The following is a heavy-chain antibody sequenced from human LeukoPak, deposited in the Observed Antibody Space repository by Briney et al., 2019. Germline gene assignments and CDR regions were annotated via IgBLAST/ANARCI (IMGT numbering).Heavy chain of an antibody. CDR2: ISRSGSYI. Sequence: GGSLRLSCAASGFTFSSYSMNWVRQAPGKGLEWVSSISRSGSYISYADSVEGRFTISRDNAKNSLYLQMNSLRAEDTAVYYCARDTPPPVFYYDSSGYSDYWGQGTLVTVSS. CDR1: GFTFSSYS. J-gene: IGHJ4*02. V-gene: IGHV3-21*01. D-gene: IGHD3-22*01. CDR3: ARDTPPPVFYYDSSGYSDY.